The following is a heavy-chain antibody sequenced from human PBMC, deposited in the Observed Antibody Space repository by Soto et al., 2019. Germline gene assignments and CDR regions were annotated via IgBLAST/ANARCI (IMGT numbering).Heavy chain of an antibody. D-gene: IGHD6-6*01. CDR2: IIPIFGTA. V-gene: IGHV1-69*01. CDR1: GGTFSSYA. CDR3: AGPRTSIAARREGPGGMDV. Sequence: QVQLVQSGAEVKKPGSSVTVSCKASGGTFSSYAISWVRQAPGQGLEWMGGIIPIFGTANYAQKFQGRVTITADESTSKDYMELSSLRSEDTAVYYGAGPRTSIAARREGPGGMDVWGQGTTVTFSS. J-gene: IGHJ6*02.